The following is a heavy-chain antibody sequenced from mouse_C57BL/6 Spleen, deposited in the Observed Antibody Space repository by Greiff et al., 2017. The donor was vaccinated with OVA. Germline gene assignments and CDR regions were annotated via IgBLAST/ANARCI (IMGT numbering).Heavy chain of an antibody. D-gene: IGHD2-3*01. J-gene: IGHJ4*01. CDR3: VRQGDGYYSAMDY. CDR1: GFSFNTYA. V-gene: IGHV10-1*01. CDR2: IRSKSNNYAT. Sequence: EVMLVESGGGLVQPKGSLKLSCAASGFSFNTYAMNWVRQAPGKGLEWIARIRSKSNNYATYYADSVKDRFTISRDDSESMLYLQMNNLITEDTAMYYCVRQGDGYYSAMDYWGQGTSVTVSS.